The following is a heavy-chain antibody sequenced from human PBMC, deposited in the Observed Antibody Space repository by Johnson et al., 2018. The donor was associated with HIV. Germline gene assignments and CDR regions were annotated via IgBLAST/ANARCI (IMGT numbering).Heavy chain of an antibody. J-gene: IGHJ3*02. Sequence: MQLVESGGGVVRPGGSLRFSCAASGFIFDDYGMSWVRQAPGKGLEWVANIKQDGSEKYYVDSVKGRFTISRDNAKNSLYLQLNSLRAEDTALYYCARLVSSSFTHAFEIWGQGTMVTVSS. CDR2: IKQDGSEK. V-gene: IGHV3-7*03. CDR1: GFIFDDYG. D-gene: IGHD3-22*01. CDR3: ARLVSSSFTHAFEI.